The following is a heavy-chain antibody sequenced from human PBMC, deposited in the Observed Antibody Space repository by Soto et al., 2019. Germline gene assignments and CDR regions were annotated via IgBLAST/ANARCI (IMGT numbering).Heavy chain of an antibody. Sequence: SVKVSCKASGCTFSSYAISWVRQAPGQGLEWMGGIIPIFGTANYAQKFQGRVTITADESTSTAYMELSSLRSEDTAVYYCARGYGDYYYYYGMDVWGQGTTVTVSS. J-gene: IGHJ6*02. CDR1: GCTFSSYA. D-gene: IGHD4-17*01. CDR2: IIPIFGTA. V-gene: IGHV1-69*13. CDR3: ARGYGDYYYYYGMDV.